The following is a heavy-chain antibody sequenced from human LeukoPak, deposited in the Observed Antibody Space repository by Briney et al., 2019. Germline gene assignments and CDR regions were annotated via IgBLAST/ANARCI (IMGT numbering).Heavy chain of an antibody. J-gene: IGHJ4*02. D-gene: IGHD6-13*01. V-gene: IGHV4-39*01. CDR2: IYYSGST. CDR3: ATQLEEAAAGIGH. CDR1: GGSISSSSYS. Sequence: KSSETLSLTCTVSGGSISSSSYSWGWIRQPPGKGLEWIGSIYYSGSTYYNPSLKSRVTISVDMSKNQFSLKLSSVTAADTAVYYCATQLEEAAAGIGHWGQGTLVTVSS.